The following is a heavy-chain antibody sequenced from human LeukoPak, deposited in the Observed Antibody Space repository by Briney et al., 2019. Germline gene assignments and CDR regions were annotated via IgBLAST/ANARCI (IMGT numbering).Heavy chain of an antibody. J-gene: IGHJ4*02. CDR2: ISSSSRYI. CDR3: ARGGSAILDY. D-gene: IGHD3-16*01. CDR1: RFTFSSHS. V-gene: IGHV3-21*01. Sequence: GGSLRLSCAASRFTFSSHSMHWDRQAPGKGLEWVSPISSSSRYIYYADSVKGRFSISRDNAKNSLYLQMNSLRAEDTAVYYCARGGSAILDYWGQGTLVTVSS.